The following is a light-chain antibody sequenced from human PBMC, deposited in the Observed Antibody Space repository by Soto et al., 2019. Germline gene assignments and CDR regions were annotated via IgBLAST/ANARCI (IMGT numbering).Light chain of an antibody. Sequence: QSVLTQPPSASGTPGQRVTISCSGSRSNIGNNAVSWYQQLPGTAPKLLIYNNNQRPSGVPDRISGSKSGTSASLAISGLQSAAAADYYCASWDDSRNARGVFGGGTKLTVL. CDR3: ASWDDSRNARGV. CDR1: RSNIGNNA. CDR2: NNN. J-gene: IGLJ3*02. V-gene: IGLV1-44*01.